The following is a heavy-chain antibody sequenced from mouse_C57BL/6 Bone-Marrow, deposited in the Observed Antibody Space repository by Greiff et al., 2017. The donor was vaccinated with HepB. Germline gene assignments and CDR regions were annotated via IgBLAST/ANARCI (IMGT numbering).Heavy chain of an antibody. Sequence: EVQVVESGGGLVQPKGSLKLSCAASGFSFNTYAMNWVRQAPGKGLEWVARIRSKSNNYATYYADSVKDRFTISRDDSESMLYLQMNNLKTEDTAMYYCVSGGYDPFAYWGQGTLVTVSA. D-gene: IGHD2-2*01. V-gene: IGHV10-1*01. J-gene: IGHJ3*01. CDR2: IRSKSNNYAT. CDR3: VSGGYDPFAY. CDR1: GFSFNTYA.